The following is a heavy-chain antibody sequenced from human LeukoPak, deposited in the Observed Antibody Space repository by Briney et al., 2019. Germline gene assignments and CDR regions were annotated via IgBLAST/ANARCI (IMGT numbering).Heavy chain of an antibody. CDR1: GFTFSDAW. V-gene: IGHV3-23*01. D-gene: IGHD5-24*01. J-gene: IGHJ4*02. CDR3: AKDDAWLQYGN. CDR2: ISPNGVIT. Sequence: GGSLRLSCTASGFTFSDAWMSWVRQAPGKGLEWVSGISPNGVITYYADSVKGRFTISRDNSKGTVYLQMNSLRPEDTAVYYCAKDDAWLQYGNWGRGTLVTVSS.